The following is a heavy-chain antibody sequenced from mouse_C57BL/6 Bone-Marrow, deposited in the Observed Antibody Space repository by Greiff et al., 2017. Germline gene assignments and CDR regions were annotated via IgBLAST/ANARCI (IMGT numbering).Heavy chain of an antibody. J-gene: IGHJ1*03. CDR2: IDPSDSYT. CDR3: ATGTGYFDV. D-gene: IGHD4-1*01. Sequence: MPGQGLEWIGEIDPSDSYTNYNQKFKGKSTLTVDKSPSTAYMQLSSLTSEDSAVYYCATGTGYFDVWGTGTTVTVSS. V-gene: IGHV1-69*01.